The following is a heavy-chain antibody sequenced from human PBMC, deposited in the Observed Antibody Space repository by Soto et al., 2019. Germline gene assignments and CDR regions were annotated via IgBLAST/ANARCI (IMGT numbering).Heavy chain of an antibody. CDR1: GFSLSTSGVA. D-gene: IGHD3-3*01. J-gene: IGHJ4*02. V-gene: IGHV2-5*01. Sequence: XVATLVNPTQTLTLTCTFSGFSLSTSGVAVGWIRQAPRKAPEWLAFIFWYDDKRYSPSLENRLTITKDTSKNQVVLTMTNMDTVDTATYYCARIFDFWSGYYFSYWGRGTLVTASS. CDR2: IFWYDDK. CDR3: ARIFDFWSGYYFSY.